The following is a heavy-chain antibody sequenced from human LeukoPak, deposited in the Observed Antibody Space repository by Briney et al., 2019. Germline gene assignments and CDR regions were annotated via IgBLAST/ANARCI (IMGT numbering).Heavy chain of an antibody. D-gene: IGHD3-10*01. CDR2: INSDGSST. Sequence: GGSLRLSCAASGFTFSSYWMHWVRQVPGKGLVWVSRINSDGSSTSYADSVKGRFTISRDNAKNTLYVQMNSLRAEDTAVYYCSTGSGHAFDTWGRGTMVTVSS. V-gene: IGHV3-74*01. CDR1: GFTFSSYW. CDR3: STGSGHAFDT. J-gene: IGHJ3*02.